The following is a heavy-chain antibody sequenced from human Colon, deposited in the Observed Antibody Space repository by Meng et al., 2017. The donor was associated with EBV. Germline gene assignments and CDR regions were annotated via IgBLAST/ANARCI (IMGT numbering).Heavy chain of an antibody. CDR1: GGSIGSYD. J-gene: IGHJ5*02. CDR2: IYYSGST. Sequence: LLSSAPVLGKRSDALSFTCTVSGGSIGSYDWVWIRQHPGKGLEWIGYIYYSGSTNYNPSLKSRVTISVDTSKNQFSLKLSSVTAADTAVYYCARHFINWFDPWGQGTLVTVSS. V-gene: IGHV4-59*08. CDR3: ARHFINWFDP.